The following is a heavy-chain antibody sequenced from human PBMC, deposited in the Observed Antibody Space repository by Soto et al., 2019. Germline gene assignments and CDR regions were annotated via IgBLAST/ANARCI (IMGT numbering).Heavy chain of an antibody. CDR3: ASSYCDFWSGPPRPISPRGPNYYYCGMDV. CDR2: IIPIFGTA. D-gene: IGHD3-3*01. Sequence: SVKVSCKASGGTFSSYAISWVRQAPGQGLEWMGGIIPIFGTANYAQKFQGRVTITADESTSTAYMELSSLRSEDTAVYYCASSYCDFWSGPPRPISPRGPNYYYCGMDVWGQGTTVTVSS. CDR1: GGTFSSYA. V-gene: IGHV1-69*13. J-gene: IGHJ6*02.